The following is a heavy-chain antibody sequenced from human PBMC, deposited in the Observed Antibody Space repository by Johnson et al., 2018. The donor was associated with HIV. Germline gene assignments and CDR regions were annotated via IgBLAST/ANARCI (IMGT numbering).Heavy chain of an antibody. D-gene: IGHD5-18*01. CDR3: AKGEAQEGWIQLQSYAFDF. V-gene: IGHV3-30*02. CDR1: GFTFSSFG. CDR2: IRYDGGNK. Sequence: QVQLVESGGGVVQPGRSLRLSCAASGFTFSSFGMHWVRQAPGKGLEWVAFIRYDGGNKYYADSMKGRFTISRDISKKTLYLQIDSLRPEDSGVYYCAKGEAQEGWIQLQSYAFDFWGQGTTVTVSS. J-gene: IGHJ3*01.